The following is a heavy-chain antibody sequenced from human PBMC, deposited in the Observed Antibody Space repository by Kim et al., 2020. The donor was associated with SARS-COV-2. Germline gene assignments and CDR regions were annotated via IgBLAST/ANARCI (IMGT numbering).Heavy chain of an antibody. CDR1: GYTFTSYG. D-gene: IGHD2-15*01. CDR2: ISAYNGNT. V-gene: IGHV1-18*04. CDR3: ARVPGYCSGGSCYSLAVATL. J-gene: IGHJ4*02. Sequence: ASVKVSCKASGYTFTSYGISWVRQAPGQGLEWMGWISAYNGNTNYAQKLQGRVTMTTDTSTSTAYMELRSLRSDDTAVYYCARVPGYCSGGSCYSLAVATLWGQGTLVTVSS.